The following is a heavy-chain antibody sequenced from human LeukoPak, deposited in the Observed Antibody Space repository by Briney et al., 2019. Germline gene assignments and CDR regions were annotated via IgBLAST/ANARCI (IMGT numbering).Heavy chain of an antibody. J-gene: IGHJ3*02. V-gene: IGHV1-69*13. Sequence: ASVKVSCKASGGTFSSYAISWVRQAPGQGLEWMGGIIPIFGTANYAQKFQGRVTITADESTSTAYMELSSLRSEDTAVYYCARDPGIGIAAAGDAFDIWGQGTMVTVSS. CDR2: IIPIFGTA. CDR1: GGTFSSYA. D-gene: IGHD6-13*01. CDR3: ARDPGIGIAAAGDAFDI.